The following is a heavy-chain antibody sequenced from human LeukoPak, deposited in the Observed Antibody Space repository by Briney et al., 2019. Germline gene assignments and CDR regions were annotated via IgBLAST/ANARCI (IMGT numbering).Heavy chain of an antibody. J-gene: IGHJ3*02. CDR2: IYYSGST. D-gene: IGHD2-2*01. Sequence: SETLSLTCTVSGGSISSSSYYWGWIRQPPGKGLEWIGTIYYSGSTYYNPSLRSRVTISVDTSKNQFSLKLSSVTAADTAVYYCARPYCSSSTCYASDAFDIWGQGTMVTVSS. CDR1: GGSISSSSYY. CDR3: ARPYCSSSTCYASDAFDI. V-gene: IGHV4-39*01.